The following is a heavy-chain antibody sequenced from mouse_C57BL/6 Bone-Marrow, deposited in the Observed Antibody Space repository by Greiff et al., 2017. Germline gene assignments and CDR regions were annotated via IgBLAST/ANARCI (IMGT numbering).Heavy chain of an antibody. Sequence: QVQLQQPGAELVKPGASVKLSCKASGYTFTSYWMHWVKQRPGQGLEWIGMIHPNSGSTNYNEKFKSKVTLTVDKASSTAYLQLSSLTSEDSAVYYCARDTTVVAHWYFDVWGTGTTVTVSS. V-gene: IGHV1-64*01. CDR2: IHPNSGST. CDR3: ARDTTVVAHWYFDV. D-gene: IGHD1-1*01. CDR1: GYTFTSYW. J-gene: IGHJ1*03.